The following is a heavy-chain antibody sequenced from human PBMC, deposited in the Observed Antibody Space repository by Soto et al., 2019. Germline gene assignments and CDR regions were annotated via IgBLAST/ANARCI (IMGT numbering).Heavy chain of an antibody. Sequence: QVQLQESGPGLVMPSETLSLTCTVSGGSISSYYWSWIRQPPGKGLQWIGYIYYSGSTNYNPSLKSRVTISVDTSKNQFSLKLRSVTAADTAVYFCARGRKYNWNPPGGLDVWGQGTTVTVSS. J-gene: IGHJ6*02. V-gene: IGHV4-59*01. D-gene: IGHD1-20*01. CDR3: ARGRKYNWNPPGGLDV. CDR2: IYYSGST. CDR1: GGSISSYY.